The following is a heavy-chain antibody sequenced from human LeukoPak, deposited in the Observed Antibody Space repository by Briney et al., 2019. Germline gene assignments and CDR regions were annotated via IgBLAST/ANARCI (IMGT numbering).Heavy chain of an antibody. CDR1: GYTFSSYA. CDR3: ARGPSGYGPFDAFDI. CDR2: ISGSGANT. J-gene: IGHJ3*02. D-gene: IGHD3-22*01. V-gene: IGHV3-23*01. Sequence: GSLRLSCTSSGYTFSSYAMTWVRQAPGEGLEWVSAISGSGANTYYADSVKGRFAASRDNSKDTLYLQMRSLRVEDTAVYYCARGPSGYGPFDAFDIWGHGTWVTVSS.